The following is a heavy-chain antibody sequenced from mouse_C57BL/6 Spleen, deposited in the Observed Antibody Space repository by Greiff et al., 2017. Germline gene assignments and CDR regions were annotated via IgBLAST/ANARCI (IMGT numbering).Heavy chain of an antibody. J-gene: IGHJ4*01. V-gene: IGHV8-12*01. Sequence: QVTLKESGPGILQSSQTLSLTCSFSGFSLSTSGMGVSWIRQPSGKGLEWLAHIYWDDDKRSNPSLKSRLTISKDTSRNQVFLKITSVDTADTATYYCARSNSLYAMDYWGQGTSVTVSS. CDR1: GFSLSTSGMG. CDR3: ARSNSLYAMDY. CDR2: IYWDDDK.